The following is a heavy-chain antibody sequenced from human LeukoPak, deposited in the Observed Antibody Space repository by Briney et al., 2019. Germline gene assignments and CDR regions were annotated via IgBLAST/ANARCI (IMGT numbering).Heavy chain of an antibody. Sequence: PSETLSLTCTVSGGSISSYYRSWIRQPAGKGLEWIGRIYTSGSTNYNPSLKSRVTMSVDTSKNQFSLKLSSVTAADTAVYYCARQNSWDYDSSLKNWGQGTLVTVSS. CDR2: IYTSGST. CDR1: GGSISSYY. V-gene: IGHV4-4*07. J-gene: IGHJ4*02. D-gene: IGHD3-22*01. CDR3: ARQNSWDYDSSLKN.